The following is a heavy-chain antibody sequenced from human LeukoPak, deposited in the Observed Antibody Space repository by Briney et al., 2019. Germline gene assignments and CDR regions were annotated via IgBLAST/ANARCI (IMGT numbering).Heavy chain of an antibody. V-gene: IGHV3-7*01. CDR2: IKHDGSEK. CDR3: ARQPIYEAYFDF. Sequence: GGSLRLSCAASGFPFGRYWMSWVRLAPGKGLEWVANIKHDGSEKTFVDSVKGRFTISRDNAENSLYLQMNSLRAEDTAVYYCARQPIYEAYFDFWGQGTLVTVSS. J-gene: IGHJ4*02. CDR1: GFPFGRYW. D-gene: IGHD3-16*01.